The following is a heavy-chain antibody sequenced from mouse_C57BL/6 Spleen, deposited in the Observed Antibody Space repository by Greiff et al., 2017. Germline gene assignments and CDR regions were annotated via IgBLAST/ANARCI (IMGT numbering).Heavy chain of an antibody. CDR1: GFTFSNYW. CDR3: TGGSITTVVATDWYFDV. Sequence: EVKLMESGGGLVQPGGSMKLSCVASGFTFSNYWMNWVRQSPEKGLEWVAQIRLKSDNYSTHYAESVKGRFTISRDDSKSSVYLQMNNLRAEDTGIYYCTGGSITTVVATDWYFDVWGTGTTVTVSS. D-gene: IGHD1-1*01. V-gene: IGHV6-3*01. J-gene: IGHJ1*03. CDR2: IRLKSDNYST.